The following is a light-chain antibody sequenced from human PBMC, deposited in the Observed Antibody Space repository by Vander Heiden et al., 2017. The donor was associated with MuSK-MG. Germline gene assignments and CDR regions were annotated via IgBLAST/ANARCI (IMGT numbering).Light chain of an antibody. J-gene: IGLJ2*01. CDR2: DTS. Sequence: QAVVTPEPSLTVSPGGTVTLPCGSSTGAVPSGHHPYGCRQKPGQAPRILIYDTSNTHAWAPARFSGSLIGGKAALTLSGAQPEDEAEYYCLLSDSGAVVFGGGTKLTVL. CDR1: TGAVPSGHH. V-gene: IGLV7-46*01. CDR3: LLSDSGAVV.